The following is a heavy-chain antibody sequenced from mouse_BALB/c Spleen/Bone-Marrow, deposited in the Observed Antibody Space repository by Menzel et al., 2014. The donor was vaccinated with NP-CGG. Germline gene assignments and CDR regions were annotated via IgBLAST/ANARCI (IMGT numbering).Heavy chain of an antibody. J-gene: IGHJ3*01. CDR2: IDPANVNT. D-gene: IGHD1-1*01. Sequence: VQLKQSGAELVKPGASVKLSCTASGFNIKNTYIHWVKQRPEQGLEWIGRIDPANVNTKYDPKFQGKATITAETSSNTAYLQRSSLTSEDTAVYYCATYYYGSSLFAYWGQGTLVTVSA. CDR3: ATYYYGSSLFAY. V-gene: IGHV14-3*02. CDR1: GFNIKNTY.